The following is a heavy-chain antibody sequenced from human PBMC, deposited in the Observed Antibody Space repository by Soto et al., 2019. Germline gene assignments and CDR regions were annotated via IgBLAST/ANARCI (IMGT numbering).Heavy chain of an antibody. D-gene: IGHD2-2*01. CDR1: GYTFTGYY. V-gene: IGHV1-2*02. J-gene: IGHJ6*02. Sequence: ASVRVSCKASGYTFTGYYVHWVREAPGQGLEWMGWINPETGGTSYAQKFQGRVTLSRDTSINTAYLELSRLRFDDAAVYFCARERYQVISDGMDVWGQGTTVTVSS. CDR2: INPETGGT. CDR3: ARERYQVISDGMDV.